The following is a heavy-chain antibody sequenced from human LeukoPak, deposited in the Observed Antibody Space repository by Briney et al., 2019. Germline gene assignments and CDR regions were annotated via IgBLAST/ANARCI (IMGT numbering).Heavy chain of an antibody. CDR3: ARARGDHLYYYYYYMDI. CDR1: GFTLSTYS. Sequence: GGSLRLSCAASGFTLSTYSMNWVRQAPGEGLEWVSYISSGSSSTIYYADSVKGRFTISRDNAKDSLYLQMNSLRAEDTAVYYCARARGDHLYYYYYYMDIWGKGTTVTVSS. CDR2: ISSGSSSTI. V-gene: IGHV3-48*01. D-gene: IGHD2-21*02. J-gene: IGHJ6*03.